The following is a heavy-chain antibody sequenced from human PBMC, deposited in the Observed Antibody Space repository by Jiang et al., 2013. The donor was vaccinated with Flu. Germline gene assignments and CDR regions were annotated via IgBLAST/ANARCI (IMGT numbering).Heavy chain of an antibody. CDR1: GFTFSSYA. Sequence: QLLESGGGVVQPGRSLRLSCAASGFTFSSYAMHWVRQAPGKGLEWVAVISYDGSNKYYADSVKGRFTISRDNSKNTLYLQMNSLRAEDTAVYYCARDHYYGSGNGYYGMDVWGQGTTVTVSS. J-gene: IGHJ6*02. CDR2: ISYDGSNK. V-gene: IGHV3-30*01. CDR3: ARDHYYGSGNGYYGMDV. D-gene: IGHD3-10*01.